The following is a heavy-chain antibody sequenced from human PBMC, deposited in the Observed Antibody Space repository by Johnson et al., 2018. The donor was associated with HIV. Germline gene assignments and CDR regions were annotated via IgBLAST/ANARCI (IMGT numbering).Heavy chain of an antibody. CDR1: GFTFDDYA. D-gene: IGHD6-25*01. CDR3: AKGGVAAAKGAFDI. CDR2: ISWNSGSI. Sequence: VQLVESGGGLVQPGRSLRLSCAASGFTFDDYAMHWVRQAPGKGLEWVSGISWNSGSIGYADSVKGRFTISRDNAKNSLYLQMNSLRTEDTALYYCAKGGVAAAKGAFDIWGQVTMVTVSS. J-gene: IGHJ3*02. V-gene: IGHV3-9*01.